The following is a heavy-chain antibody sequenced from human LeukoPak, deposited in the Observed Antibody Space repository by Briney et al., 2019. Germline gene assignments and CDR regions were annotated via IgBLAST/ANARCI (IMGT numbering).Heavy chain of an antibody. Sequence: PGGSPRVSSAAPLLDSTNAFMCWVAPALRESREWDGRIRSKNNGGTTDYAAPVRGRFSISRDDSKSTLYLQMNSLKTEDTAVYYCTTDPGYRGLYYFDYWGQGTLVTVSS. V-gene: IGHV3-15*01. CDR3: TTDPGYRGLYYFDY. CDR2: IRSKNNGGTT. J-gene: IGHJ4*02. CDR1: LLDSTNAF. D-gene: IGHD5-12*01.